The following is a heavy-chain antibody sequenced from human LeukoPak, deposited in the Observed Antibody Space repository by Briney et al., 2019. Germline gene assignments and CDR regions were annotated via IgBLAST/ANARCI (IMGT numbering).Heavy chain of an antibody. Sequence: GVSLRLSCAASGFSFSTYALSWVRQASGKGLEWVSATSGNGAKTYYADSVRGRFTISRDNSKNTLYLQMNSLRAEDTAVYYCAKDFGWPFDYWGQGTLVTVSS. J-gene: IGHJ4*02. CDR1: GFSFSTYA. V-gene: IGHV3-23*01. D-gene: IGHD6-19*01. CDR3: AKDFGWPFDY. CDR2: TSGNGAKT.